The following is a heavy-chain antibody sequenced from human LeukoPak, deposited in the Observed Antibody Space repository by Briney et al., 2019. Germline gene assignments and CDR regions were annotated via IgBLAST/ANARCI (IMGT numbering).Heavy chain of an antibody. CDR2: MNPNSGNT. J-gene: IGHJ5*02. V-gene: IGHV1-8*01. D-gene: IGHD3-10*01. CDR3: ARGGQLVLLWFGEIENWFDP. Sequence: GASVKVSCKASGYTFTSYDINWVRQATGQGLEWMGWMNPNSGNTGYAQKFQGRATMTTNTSISTAYMKLSSLRSEDTAVYYCARGGQLVLLWFGEIENWFDPWGQGTLVTVSS. CDR1: GYTFTSYD.